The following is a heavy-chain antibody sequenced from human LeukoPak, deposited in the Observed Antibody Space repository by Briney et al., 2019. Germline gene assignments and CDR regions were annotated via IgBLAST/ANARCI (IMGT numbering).Heavy chain of an antibody. J-gene: IGHJ4*02. CDR2: IRYDGSNK. V-gene: IGHV3-30*02. CDR3: AKGEVWFGELFYFDY. Sequence: PGGSLRLSCAAPGFTFSSYGMHWVRQAPGKGLEWVAFIRYDGSNKYYADSVKGRFTISRDNSKNTLYLQMNSLRAEDTAVYYCAKGEVWFGELFYFDYWGQGTLVTVSS. CDR1: GFTFSSYG. D-gene: IGHD3-10*01.